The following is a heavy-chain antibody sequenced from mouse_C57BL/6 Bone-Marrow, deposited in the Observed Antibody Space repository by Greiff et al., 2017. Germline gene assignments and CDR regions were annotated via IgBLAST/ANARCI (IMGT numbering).Heavy chain of an antibody. CDR2: IDPSDSYT. J-gene: IGHJ4*01. CDR3: ARKRPNYAMDY. V-gene: IGHV1-69*01. Sequence: VQLQQPGAELVMPGASVKLSCKASGYTFTSYWMHWVKQRPGQGLEWIGGIDPSDSYTNYNQKFKGKSTLTVDKSSSTAYMQLSSLTSEDSAVYYCARKRPNYAMDYWGQGTSVTVSS. CDR1: GYTFTSYW.